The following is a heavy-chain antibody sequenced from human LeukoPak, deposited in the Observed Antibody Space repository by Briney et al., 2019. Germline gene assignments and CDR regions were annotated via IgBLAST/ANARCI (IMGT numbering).Heavy chain of an antibody. Sequence: GGSLRLSCAASGFTFSSYAMSWVRQAPGKGLERVSAISGSGGSTYYADSVKGRFTISRDNSKNTLYLQMNSLRAEDTAVYYCANSYDSSRSGYYYYGMDVWGQGTTVTVSS. CDR2: ISGSGGST. D-gene: IGHD3-22*01. CDR3: ANSYDSSRSGYYYYGMDV. V-gene: IGHV3-23*01. J-gene: IGHJ6*02. CDR1: GFTFSSYA.